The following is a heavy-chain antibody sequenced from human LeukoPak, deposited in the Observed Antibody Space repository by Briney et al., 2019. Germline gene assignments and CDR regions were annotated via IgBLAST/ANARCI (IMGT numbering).Heavy chain of an antibody. V-gene: IGHV4-4*07. Sequence: SETLSLTCTVSGGSISSYYWSWIQQPAGKGLEWIGRIYTSGSTNYNPSLKSRVTKSVDTSKNQFSLKLSSVTAADTAVYYCARDKSITGTTDFDPWGQGTLVTVSS. CDR1: GGSISSYY. CDR3: ARDKSITGTTDFDP. J-gene: IGHJ5*02. D-gene: IGHD1-7*01. CDR2: IYTSGST.